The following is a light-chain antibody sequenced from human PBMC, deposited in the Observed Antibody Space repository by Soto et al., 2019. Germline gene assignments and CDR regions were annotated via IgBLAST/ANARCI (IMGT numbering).Light chain of an antibody. CDR1: QSVISN. V-gene: IGKV3-15*01. CDR2: GAS. J-gene: IGKJ1*01. CDR3: QQYNNWHRT. Sequence: EIVMTQSPGTLSVSPGERATLSCRSSQSVISNLYWYQQKPGQPPRLLIYGASTRATGIPARFSGRLSGTEFTLTVSSLQSEDFAVYYCQQYNNWHRTFGQGTKVEIK.